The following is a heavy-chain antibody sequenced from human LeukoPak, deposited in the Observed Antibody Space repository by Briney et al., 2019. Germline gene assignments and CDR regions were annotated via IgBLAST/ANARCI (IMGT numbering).Heavy chain of an antibody. Sequence: SETLTLTCTVSGGSISSYYWTWIRQPAGKGLEWIGRIYPSGSTNYNPSLKSRVTMSVDTSKNQFSLKLSSVTAADTAVYYCARENSGSYREFDYWGQGTLVTVSS. CDR3: ARENSGSYREFDY. CDR2: IYPSGST. D-gene: IGHD1-26*01. CDR1: GGSISSYY. J-gene: IGHJ4*02. V-gene: IGHV4-4*07.